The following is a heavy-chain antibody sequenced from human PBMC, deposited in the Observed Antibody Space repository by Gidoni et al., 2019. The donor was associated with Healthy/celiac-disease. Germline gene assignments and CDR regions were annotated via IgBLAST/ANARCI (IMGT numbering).Heavy chain of an antibody. CDR2: ISYDGSNK. V-gene: IGHV3-30-3*01. D-gene: IGHD3-9*01. J-gene: IGHJ4*02. Sequence: QGQMVESGGGVVKPGRSPRLPCAAPGFTYRSYAMPWVRQAPGKGLALVAVISYDGSNKSDADPVKGRFTISRDNSKNTLYLQMSSLRAEDTAVYYCARPAFDYDILTGDQNWGQGTLVTVSS. CDR1: GFTYRSYA. CDR3: ARPAFDYDILTGDQN.